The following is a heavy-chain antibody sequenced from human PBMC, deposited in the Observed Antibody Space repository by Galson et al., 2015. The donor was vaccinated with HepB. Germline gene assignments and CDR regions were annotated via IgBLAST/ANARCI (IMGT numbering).Heavy chain of an antibody. CDR3: ARPVYSSGWYLDY. CDR1: GYRFTTYW. CDR2: IYPGDSDT. D-gene: IGHD6-19*01. Sequence: QSGAEVKKPGDSLKISCKGSGYRFTTYWIGWVRQMPGKGLEWMGIIYPGDSDTRSSPSFQGQVTMSADKSISTAYLQWSSLKASDTAMYYCARPVYSSGWYLDYWGQGTLVTVSP. V-gene: IGHV5-51*01. J-gene: IGHJ4*02.